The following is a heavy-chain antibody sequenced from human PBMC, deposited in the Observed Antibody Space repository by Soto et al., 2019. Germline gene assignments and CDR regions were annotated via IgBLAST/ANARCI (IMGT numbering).Heavy chain of an antibody. J-gene: IGHJ4*02. CDR3: ARDYYDSSGYYKQYFDY. Sequence: SVKVSCKSSVGTFSSYDISCVRPAPGQGLEWMGGIIPIFGTANYAQKFQGRVTITADKSTSTAYMELSSLRSEDTAVYYCARDYYDSSGYYKQYFDYWGQGTLVTFS. V-gene: IGHV1-69*06. CDR1: VGTFSSYD. D-gene: IGHD3-22*01. CDR2: IIPIFGTA.